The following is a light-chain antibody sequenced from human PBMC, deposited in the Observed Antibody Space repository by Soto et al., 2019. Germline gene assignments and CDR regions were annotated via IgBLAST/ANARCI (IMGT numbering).Light chain of an antibody. J-gene: IGLJ1*01. V-gene: IGLV2-14*01. CDR3: SSYTSSRYV. CDR2: EVT. CDR1: SGDIGSYNR. Sequence: QSVLTQPASVSGSPGQSITISCTGTSGDIGSYNRVSWYQQPPGKAPKLIIYEVTDRPSGVSNRFSGSKSGNTASLTISGLQAEDEAEYYCSSYTSSRYVFGTGTKVTVL.